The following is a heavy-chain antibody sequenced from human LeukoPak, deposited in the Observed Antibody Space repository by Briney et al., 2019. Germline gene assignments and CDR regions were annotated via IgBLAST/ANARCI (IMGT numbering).Heavy chain of an antibody. Sequence: GGSLRLSCAASGFTVSSNYMSWVRQAPGKGLEWVSVIYSGGSTYYADSVKGRFTISRDNSKNTLYLQMNSLRAEDTAVYFCARDMTWGYYGAFDVWGQGTMVTVSS. CDR2: IYSGGST. CDR1: GFTVSSNY. J-gene: IGHJ3*01. V-gene: IGHV3-53*01. CDR3: ARDMTWGYYGAFDV. D-gene: IGHD1-26*01.